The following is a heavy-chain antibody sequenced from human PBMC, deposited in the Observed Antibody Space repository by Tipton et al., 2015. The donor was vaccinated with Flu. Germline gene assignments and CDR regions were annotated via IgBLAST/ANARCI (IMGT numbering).Heavy chain of an antibody. D-gene: IGHD6-19*01. J-gene: IGHJ4*02. CDR3: ARGGISGWFFDS. V-gene: IGHV4-61*02. CDR2: IYGSGST. CDR1: GGSIRGGNYY. Sequence: LRLSCTVSGGSIRGGNYYWTWIRQSAGQGLEWIGRIYGSGSTTYNPPLESRVTMSVDTANNQFSLKLKSVTAADTAVYYCARGGISGWFFDSWGQGTLLTVSS.